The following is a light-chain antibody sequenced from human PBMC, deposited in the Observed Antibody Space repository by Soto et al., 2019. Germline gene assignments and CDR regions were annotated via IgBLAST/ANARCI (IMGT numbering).Light chain of an antibody. CDR3: HQYGATPGT. Sequence: EIVLTQSPDTLSLSPGERVTLSCRASQSVTNNYLAWYQQKPGQGPRLLIHGASSRAADTPDRFSGSGSGKNFTLTLRRLEPEDFALYYCHQYGATPGTFGQGTKLDIK. CDR1: QSVTNNY. J-gene: IGKJ1*01. V-gene: IGKV3-20*01. CDR2: GAS.